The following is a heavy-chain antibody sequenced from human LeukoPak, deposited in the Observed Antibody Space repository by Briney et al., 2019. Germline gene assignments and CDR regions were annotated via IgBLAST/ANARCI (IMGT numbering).Heavy chain of an antibody. CDR1: GFTFSSYA. D-gene: IGHD3-10*01. V-gene: IGHV3-64*01. CDR2: ISTNGDRT. J-gene: IGHJ4*02. Sequence: GGSLRLSCAASGFTFSSYAMHWVRQAPGKGLEYVSVISTNGDRTYYANSVKGRFTISRDNSKNTLYLQMGSLRAEDTAVYYCAMMVRGVIIGDYFDYWGQGTLVTVSS. CDR3: AMMVRGVIIGDYFDY.